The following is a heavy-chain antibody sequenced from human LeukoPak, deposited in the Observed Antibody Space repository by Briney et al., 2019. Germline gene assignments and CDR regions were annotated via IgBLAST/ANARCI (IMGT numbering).Heavy chain of an antibody. CDR1: GGTFSSYG. Sequence: ASVTVSFKASGGTFSSYGVSWVRQAPGQGLEWMGGIIPIFATTNYAQRFQDRVTITTDESTDTVYMELSSLRSEDTAVYYCAREGDGYNFGYWGQGTLVTVSS. CDR2: IIPIFATT. CDR3: AREGDGYNFGY. V-gene: IGHV1-69*05. J-gene: IGHJ4*02. D-gene: IGHD5-24*01.